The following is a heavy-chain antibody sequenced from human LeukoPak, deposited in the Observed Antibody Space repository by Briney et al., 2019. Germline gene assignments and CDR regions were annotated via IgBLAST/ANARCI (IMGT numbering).Heavy chain of an antibody. Sequence: SETLSLTCTVSGGSISSYYWSWIRQPPGKGLEWIGYIYYSGSTNYNPSLKSRVTISVDTSKNQFSLKLSSVTAADTAVHYCARERVDAFDIWGQGTMVTVSS. CDR2: IYYSGST. CDR3: ARERVDAFDI. CDR1: GGSISSYY. J-gene: IGHJ3*02. V-gene: IGHV4-59*01.